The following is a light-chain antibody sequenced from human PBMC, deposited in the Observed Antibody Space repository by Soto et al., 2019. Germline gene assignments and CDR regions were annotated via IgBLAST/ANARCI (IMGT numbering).Light chain of an antibody. Sequence: EIVLTQSPGTLSLSPGERATHSCRASQSVSSSYLAWYQQKPGQAPRLLIYAASSRATGISDMFSGSGSGTDFTHIINRLNPEDSAVYYCQHNGRSFGQGTRLKI. V-gene: IGKV3-20*01. CDR3: QHNGRS. CDR2: AAS. J-gene: IGKJ5*01. CDR1: QSVSSSY.